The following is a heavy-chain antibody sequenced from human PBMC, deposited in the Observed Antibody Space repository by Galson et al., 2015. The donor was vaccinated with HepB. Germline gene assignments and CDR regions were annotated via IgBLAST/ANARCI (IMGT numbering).Heavy chain of an antibody. V-gene: IGHV3-23*01. J-gene: IGHJ4*02. Sequence: SLRLSCATSGFTFSNYAMSWVRQAPGKGLEWVSGISASGISRYYIDSVKGRFTISRDNSNDSLSLQMNSLRAEDSAVYYCAKAEDDTLSGLENWGQGTLVTVSS. CDR3: AKAEDDTLSGLEN. CDR1: GFTFSNYA. D-gene: IGHD3-9*01. CDR2: ISASGISR.